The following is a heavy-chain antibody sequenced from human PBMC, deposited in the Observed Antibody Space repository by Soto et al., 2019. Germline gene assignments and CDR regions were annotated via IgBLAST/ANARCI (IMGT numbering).Heavy chain of an antibody. J-gene: IGHJ5*02. Sequence: QLPLQESGSGLVKPSQTLSLTCAVSGGSISSGGYSWSWIRQPPGKGLEWIGYIYHSGSTYYNPSLKSRVTISVDRSKNQFSLKLSSVTAADTAVYYCARGVITFGGVIVKSAWFDPWGQGTLVTVSS. D-gene: IGHD3-16*02. V-gene: IGHV4-30-2*01. CDR2: IYHSGST. CDR3: ARGVITFGGVIVKSAWFDP. CDR1: GGSISSGGYS.